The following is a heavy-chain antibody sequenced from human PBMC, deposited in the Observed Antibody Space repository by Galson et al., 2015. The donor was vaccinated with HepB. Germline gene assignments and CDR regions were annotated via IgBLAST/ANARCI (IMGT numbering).Heavy chain of an antibody. Sequence: SLRLSCAASGFTFSTYWMTWVRQAPGKGLEWVANIKEDGGEQYNVDSVRGRFTISRDNAINSLYLQMNSLRAEDTAMYYCARANKAAFDIWGQGTMVTVSS. D-gene: IGHD2/OR15-2a*01. CDR2: IKEDGGEQ. J-gene: IGHJ3*02. CDR3: ARANKAAFDI. CDR1: GFTFSTYW. V-gene: IGHV3-7*03.